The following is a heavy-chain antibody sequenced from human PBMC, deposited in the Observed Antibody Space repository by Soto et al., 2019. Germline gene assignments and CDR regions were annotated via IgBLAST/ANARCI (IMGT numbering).Heavy chain of an antibody. J-gene: IGHJ5*02. CDR1: GGSISSGDYY. Sequence: ASETLSLTCTVSGGSISSGDYYWSWIRHPPGKGLEWIGYIYYSGITYYNPSLKSRVTISVDTSKNQFSLKLSSVTAADTAVYYCARGAKAPGGWFGELTGWFDPWGQGTLVTVSS. CDR3: ARGAKAPGGWFGELTGWFDP. CDR2: IYYSGIT. D-gene: IGHD3-10*01. V-gene: IGHV4-30-4*01.